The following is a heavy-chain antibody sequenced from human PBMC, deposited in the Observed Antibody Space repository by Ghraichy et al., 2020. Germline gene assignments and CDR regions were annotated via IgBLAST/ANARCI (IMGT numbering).Heavy chain of an antibody. Sequence: ASVKVSCKASGYILTGHYIHWVRQAPGQGLEWMGYINANNGVTNFAQKFQGKVIITRDTSISAAYMEMGRLTSDDTAVYYCASEVGGTYHFDYWGQGTLVTVSS. V-gene: IGHV1-2*02. CDR3: ASEVGGTYHFDY. D-gene: IGHD2-15*01. CDR2: INANNGVT. CDR1: GYILTGHY. J-gene: IGHJ4*02.